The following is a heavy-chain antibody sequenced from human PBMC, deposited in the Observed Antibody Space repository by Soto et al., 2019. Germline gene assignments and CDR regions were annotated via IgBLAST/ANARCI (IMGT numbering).Heavy chain of an antibody. Sequence: QVQLVQSGAEVKKPGSSVKVSCKASGGTFSSYAISWVRQAPGQGLEWMGGIIPIFGTANYAQKFQGRVTITADESTSTAYMELISLRSEDTAVYYCARDGESSGYYYVNYWGQGTLVTVSS. D-gene: IGHD3-22*01. CDR3: ARDGESSGYYYVNY. V-gene: IGHV1-69*01. CDR1: GGTFSSYA. CDR2: IIPIFGTA. J-gene: IGHJ4*02.